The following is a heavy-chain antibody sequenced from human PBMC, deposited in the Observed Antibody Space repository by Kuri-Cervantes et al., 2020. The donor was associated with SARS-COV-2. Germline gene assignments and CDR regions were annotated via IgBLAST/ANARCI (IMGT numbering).Heavy chain of an antibody. CDR1: GFTFSNYA. CDR3: AVSSSGAFDI. CDR2: ISYDGSDK. D-gene: IGHD6-6*01. J-gene: IGHJ3*02. V-gene: IGHV3-30*07. Sequence: LSLTCAASGFTFSNYAIHWVRQAPGKGLEWVALISYDGSDKNYADSVKGRFTISRDNSKNTLYLQMNSLRAEDTAVYYCAVSSSGAFDIWGQGTMVTVSS.